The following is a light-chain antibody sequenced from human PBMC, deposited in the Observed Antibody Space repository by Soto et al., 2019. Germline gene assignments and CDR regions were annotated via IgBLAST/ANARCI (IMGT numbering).Light chain of an antibody. CDR3: QQSYSSPWT. Sequence: DIQVTQSPSSLSASVGDRVTITCRASQSIFNYLNWYQQKPGKAPKLLIYAASSLQSGVPSRFSGGGAGTDFTLTISSLQPEDFATYYCQQSYSSPWTFGLETKVEIK. CDR1: QSIFNY. CDR2: AAS. V-gene: IGKV1-39*01. J-gene: IGKJ1*01.